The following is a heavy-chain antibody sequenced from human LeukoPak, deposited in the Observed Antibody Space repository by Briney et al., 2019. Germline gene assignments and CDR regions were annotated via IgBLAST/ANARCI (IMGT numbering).Heavy chain of an antibody. CDR3: ASLGYCSGGSCYARRDY. V-gene: IGHV3-20*04. CDR1: GFTVSSNY. Sequence: GGSLRLSCAASGFTVSSNYMSWVRQAPGKGLEWVSGINWNGGSTGYADSVKGRFTTSRDNAKNSLYLQMNSLRAEDTALYYCASLGYCSGGSCYARRDYWGQGTLVAVSS. D-gene: IGHD2-15*01. CDR2: INWNGGST. J-gene: IGHJ4*02.